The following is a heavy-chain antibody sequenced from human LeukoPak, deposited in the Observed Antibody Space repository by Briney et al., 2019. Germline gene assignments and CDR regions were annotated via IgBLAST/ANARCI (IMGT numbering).Heavy chain of an antibody. Sequence: SETLSLTCTVSGGSISSSSYYWGWIRQPPGKGLEWIGSIYYSGSTYYNPSLKSRVTISVDTSKNQFSLKLSSVTAADTAVYYCASPYGDYERDSWGQGTLVTVSS. V-gene: IGHV4-39*07. CDR1: GGSISSSSYY. CDR2: IYYSGST. J-gene: IGHJ4*02. D-gene: IGHD4-17*01. CDR3: ASPYGDYERDS.